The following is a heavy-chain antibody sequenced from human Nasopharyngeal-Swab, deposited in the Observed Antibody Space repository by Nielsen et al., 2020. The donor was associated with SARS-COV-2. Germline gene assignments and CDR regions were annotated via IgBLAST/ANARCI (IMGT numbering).Heavy chain of an antibody. V-gene: IGHV3-7*03. J-gene: IGHJ4*02. CDR3: AREGQVARESDY. D-gene: IGHD5-12*01. CDR2: IKKDGSEA. Sequence: WMRQSPGKGLEWVANIKKDGSEAFYVDSVKGRFAISRDIAKNLLFLQMDSLRVEDTATYYCAREGQVARESDYWGQGTLVTVSS.